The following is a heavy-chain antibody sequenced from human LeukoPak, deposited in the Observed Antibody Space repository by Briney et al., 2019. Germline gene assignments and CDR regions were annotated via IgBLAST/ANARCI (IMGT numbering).Heavy chain of an antibody. V-gene: IGHV3-23*01. CDR3: AKCIVGATAPFDY. CDR1: GFTFSSYA. D-gene: IGHD1-26*01. CDR2: ISSSGGST. J-gene: IGHJ4*02. Sequence: GGSLRLSCAASGFTFSSYAMSWVRQAPGKGLEWVSAISSSGGSTYYADSVKGRFTISRDNSKDTLYLQMNSLRAEDTAVYYCAKCIVGATAPFDYWGQGTLVTVSS.